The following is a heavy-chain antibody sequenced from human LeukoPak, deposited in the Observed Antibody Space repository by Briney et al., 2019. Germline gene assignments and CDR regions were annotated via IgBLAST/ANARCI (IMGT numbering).Heavy chain of an antibody. Sequence: PGGPLRLSCAASGFTFSSYEMNWVRQAPGKRLERVSYISSSGSTIYYADSVKGRFTISRDNAKNSRYLQMNCLRAEDTAVYYCAELGITMIGGVWGKGTTVTISS. D-gene: IGHD3-10*02. V-gene: IGHV3-48*03. CDR2: ISSSGSTI. CDR1: GFTFSSYE. CDR3: AELGITMIGGV. J-gene: IGHJ6*04.